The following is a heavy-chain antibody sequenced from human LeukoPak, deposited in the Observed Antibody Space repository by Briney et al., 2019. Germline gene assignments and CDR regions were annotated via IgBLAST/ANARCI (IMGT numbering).Heavy chain of an antibody. D-gene: IGHD3-22*01. CDR2: IWYDGSNK. CDR3: ARAEGYYDSSGNDAFDI. J-gene: IGHJ3*02. CDR1: GFTFSSYG. Sequence: GRSLRLSCAASGFTFSSYGMHWVCQAPGKGLEWVAVIWYDGSNKYYADSVKGRFTISRDNSKNTLYLQMNSLRAEDTAVYYCARAEGYYDSSGNDAFDIWGQGTMVTVSS. V-gene: IGHV3-33*01.